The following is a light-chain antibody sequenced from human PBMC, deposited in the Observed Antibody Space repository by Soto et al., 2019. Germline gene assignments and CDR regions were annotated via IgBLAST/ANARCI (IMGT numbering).Light chain of an antibody. CDR3: QQRSNWPPLN. J-gene: IGKJ4*01. CDR1: QSISYY. V-gene: IGKV3-11*01. CDR2: DAS. Sequence: VFTQSPATLTLSRGQRAALSWRASQSISYYLAWYHRKPGQAPRLLLYDASNRATGIPAMFSGSGSGTDFTLTISSLEPEDFAVYYCQQRSNWPPLNFGGGTKVDIK.